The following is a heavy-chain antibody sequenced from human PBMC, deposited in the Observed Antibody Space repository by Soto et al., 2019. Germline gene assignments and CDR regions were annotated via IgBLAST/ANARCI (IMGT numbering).Heavy chain of an antibody. CDR3: ARGAADYYDSSGYIDY. CDR1: GFTFSSYA. J-gene: IGHJ4*02. CDR2: ISYDGSNK. V-gene: IGHV3-30-3*01. Sequence: GGSLRLSCAASGFTFSSYAMHWVRQAPGKGLEWVAVISYDGSNKYYADSVKGRFTISRDNSKNTLYLQMNSLRAEDTAVYYCARGAADYYDSSGYIDYWGQGTLVTVSS. D-gene: IGHD3-22*01.